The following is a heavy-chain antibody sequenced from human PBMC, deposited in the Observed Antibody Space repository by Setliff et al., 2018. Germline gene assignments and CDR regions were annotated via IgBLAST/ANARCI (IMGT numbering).Heavy chain of an antibody. CDR2: IIHSGST. V-gene: IGHV4-39*07. Sequence: PSETLSLTCTVSGASVRSGPYYWSWIRQPPGKRLEWIGEIIHSGSTYYNPSLKSRATISVDTSKNQFSLKLSSVTAADTAVYYCARDLGDYGSGSYSIPHYYYYYGMDVWGQGTTVTVSS. J-gene: IGHJ6*02. CDR3: ARDLGDYGSGSYSIPHYYYYYGMDV. D-gene: IGHD3-10*01. CDR1: GASVRSGPYY.